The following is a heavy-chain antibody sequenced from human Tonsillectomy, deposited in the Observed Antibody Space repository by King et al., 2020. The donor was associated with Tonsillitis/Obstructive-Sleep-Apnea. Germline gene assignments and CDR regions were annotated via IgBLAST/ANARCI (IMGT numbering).Heavy chain of an antibody. CDR1: GGSISSGGYY. Sequence: QLQESGPGLVKPSQTLSLTCTVSGGSISSGGYYWSWIRQHPGKGLEWIGYIYYSGSTYHNPSLKSRVTISVDTSKNQFSLKLSSVTAADTAVYYCVRSSVTTYGPGDYWGQGTMVTVSS. D-gene: IGHD4-17*01. CDR2: IYYSGST. J-gene: IGHJ4*02. V-gene: IGHV4-31*03. CDR3: VRSSVTTYGPGDY.